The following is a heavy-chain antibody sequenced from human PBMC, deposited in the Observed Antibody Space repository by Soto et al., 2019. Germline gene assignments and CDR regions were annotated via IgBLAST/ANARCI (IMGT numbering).Heavy chain of an antibody. CDR3: ARGGGPRHYGAGSRPFDY. J-gene: IGHJ4*02. D-gene: IGHD3-10*01. Sequence: QVQLQQWGAGLLKPSETLSFTCAVYGGSFSGYYWSWIRQPPGKGLEWIGEINHSGSTNYNPSLKSRVTISVDTSKNPFALKLRSVTAADTAVYYCARGGGPRHYGAGSRPFDYWGQGTLVTVSS. CDR1: GGSFSGYY. V-gene: IGHV4-34*01. CDR2: INHSGST.